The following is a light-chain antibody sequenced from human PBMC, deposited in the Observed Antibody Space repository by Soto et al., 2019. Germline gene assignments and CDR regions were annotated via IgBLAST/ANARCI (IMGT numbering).Light chain of an antibody. Sequence: EIVLTQSPGTLSLSPGERATLSCRASQSVSSSYLAWYQQKPGQAPRLLIYGASSRATGIPDRFSGSGSGTDFTRTISSLEPEDFAVYYCQQYGSSSWTFRQGTKVEIK. V-gene: IGKV3-20*01. CDR1: QSVSSSY. J-gene: IGKJ1*01. CDR3: QQYGSSSWT. CDR2: GAS.